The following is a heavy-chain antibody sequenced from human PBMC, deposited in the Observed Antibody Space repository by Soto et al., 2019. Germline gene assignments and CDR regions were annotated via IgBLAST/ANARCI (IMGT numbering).Heavy chain of an antibody. D-gene: IGHD3-22*01. J-gene: IGHJ4*02. Sequence: QVQLVQSGAEVKKPGSSVKVSCLASGGTFNTFAITWVRQAPGQGLECMGGIIPMFGTAHYAQKFQGRATVPADESTRTVYMELSSLRSEDTAVYYCARFSPPRGYNAYWSQGTLVTVSS. CDR1: GGTFNTFA. CDR2: IIPMFGTA. V-gene: IGHV1-69*01. CDR3: ARFSPPRGYNAY.